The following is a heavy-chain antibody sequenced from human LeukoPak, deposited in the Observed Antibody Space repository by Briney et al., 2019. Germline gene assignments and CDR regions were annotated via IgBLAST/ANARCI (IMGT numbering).Heavy chain of an antibody. CDR3: AREDGYSSSWYSDY. D-gene: IGHD6-13*01. CDR2: ISSTSIYT. J-gene: IGHJ4*02. CDR1: GFTFSDYY. Sequence: GGSLRLSCAASGFTFSDYYMSWIRQAPGKGLEWVSDISSTSIYTNYADSVKGRFTISRDNAKNSLYLQMNSLRAEYTAVYYCAREDGYSSSWYSDYWGQGTLVTVSS. V-gene: IGHV3-11*05.